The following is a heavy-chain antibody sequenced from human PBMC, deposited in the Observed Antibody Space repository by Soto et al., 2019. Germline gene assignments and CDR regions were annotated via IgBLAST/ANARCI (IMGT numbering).Heavy chain of an antibody. J-gene: IGHJ6*02. CDR1: GGSLGSYY. CDR3: ARDGDGRMTTTPYYYNGMDV. CDR2: VFYTGRA. D-gene: IGHD4-4*01. V-gene: IGHV4-59*01. Sequence: SETLSLTCTVSGGSLGSYYWRWFRQPPGKGLDWIVYVFYTGRANYNASLKNRVSISLDTSNYQFSLKLSSVTAADTAVYYCARDGDGRMTTTPYYYNGMDVWGPGTTVTVSS.